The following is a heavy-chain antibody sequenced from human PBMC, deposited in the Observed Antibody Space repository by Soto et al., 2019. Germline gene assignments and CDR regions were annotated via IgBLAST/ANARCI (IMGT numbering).Heavy chain of an antibody. CDR1: GFTFSTYP. D-gene: IGHD3-10*01. Sequence: GGSLRLSCAASGFTFSTYPMNWLRQAPGKGLEWVSYISSSSSYTNYADSVKGRFTISRDNAKNSLYLQMNSLRAEDTAVYYCARARLWFGELLNYYYGMDVWGQGTTVTVSS. J-gene: IGHJ6*02. CDR2: ISSSSSYT. V-gene: IGHV3-11*05. CDR3: ARARLWFGELLNYYYGMDV.